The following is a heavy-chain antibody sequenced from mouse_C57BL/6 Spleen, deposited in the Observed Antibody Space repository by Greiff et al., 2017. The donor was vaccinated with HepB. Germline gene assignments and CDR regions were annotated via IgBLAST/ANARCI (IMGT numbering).Heavy chain of an antibody. CDR1: GYTFTDYY. CDR2: INPYNGGT. Sequence: EVQLQESGPVLVKPGASVKMSCKASGYTFTDYYMNWVKQSHGKSLEWIGVINPYNGGTSYNQKFKGKATLTVDKSSSTAYMELNSLTSEDSAVYYCASEGSNPFAYWGQGTLVTVSA. CDR3: ASEGSNPFAY. D-gene: IGHD2-5*01. J-gene: IGHJ3*01. V-gene: IGHV1-19*01.